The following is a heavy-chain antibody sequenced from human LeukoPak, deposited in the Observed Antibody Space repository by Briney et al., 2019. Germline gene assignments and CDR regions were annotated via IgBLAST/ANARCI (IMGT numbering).Heavy chain of an antibody. CDR3: ARSSRVGYYYGMDV. CDR1: GGSISSYY. V-gene: IGHV4-59*08. CDR2: IYYSGST. J-gene: IGHJ6*02. Sequence: SETLSLTCTVSGGSISSYYWSWIRQPPGKGLEWIGYIYYSGSTNYNPSLKSRVTISVDTSKNQFSLKLSSVTAADTAVYYCARSSRVGYYYGMDVWGQGTTVTVSS.